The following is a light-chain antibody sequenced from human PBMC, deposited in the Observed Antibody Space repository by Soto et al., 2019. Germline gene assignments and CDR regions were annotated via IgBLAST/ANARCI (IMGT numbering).Light chain of an antibody. CDR1: ESVDTN. Sequence: EIVMTQSPATLSVSQGETATLSCRASESVDTNLAWYQQKPGQAPRLLIYRTSTRATGVPARISGSGSGTEFTLTISSLQSEDFAIFYCQQYREWPLTFGRGTNVELK. J-gene: IGKJ4*01. CDR2: RTS. CDR3: QQYREWPLT. V-gene: IGKV3-15*01.